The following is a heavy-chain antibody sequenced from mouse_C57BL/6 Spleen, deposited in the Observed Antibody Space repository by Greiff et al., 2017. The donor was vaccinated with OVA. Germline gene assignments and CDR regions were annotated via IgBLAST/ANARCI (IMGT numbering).Heavy chain of an antibody. CDR2: IYPGSGST. J-gene: IGHJ2*01. CDR1: GYTFTSYW. V-gene: IGHV1-55*01. CDR3: ALLLITTVVADY. D-gene: IGHD1-1*01. Sequence: QVQLQQSGAELVKPGASVKMSCKASGYTFTSYWITWVKQRPGQGLEWIGDIYPGSGSTNYNEKFKSKATLTVDTSSITAYMQLSSLTSEDSAVYYCALLLITTVVADYWGQGTTLTVSS.